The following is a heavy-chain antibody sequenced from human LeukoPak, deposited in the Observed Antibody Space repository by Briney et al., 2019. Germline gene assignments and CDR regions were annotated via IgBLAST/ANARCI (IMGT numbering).Heavy chain of an antibody. CDR2: ISYDGSNK. J-gene: IGHJ3*02. CDR1: GFTFSSYA. Sequence: GSLRLSCAASGFTFSSYAMHWVRQAPGKGLEWVAVISYDGSNKYYADSVKGRFTISRDNSKNTLYLQMNSLRAEDTAVYYCARDRSAFDIWGQGTMVTVSS. CDR3: ARDRSAFDI. V-gene: IGHV3-30-3*01.